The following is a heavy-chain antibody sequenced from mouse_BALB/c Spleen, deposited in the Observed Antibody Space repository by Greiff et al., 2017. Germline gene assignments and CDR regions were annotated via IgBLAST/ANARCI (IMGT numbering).Heavy chain of an antibody. CDR2: IDPANGNT. D-gene: IGHD2-3*01. CDR1: GFNIKDTY. J-gene: IGHJ3*01. V-gene: IGHV14-3*02. CDR3: ARRGDGYSWFAY. Sequence: EVQLVESGAELVKPGASVKLSCTASGFNIKDTYMHWVKQRPEQGLEWIGRIDPANGNTKYDPKFQGTATITADTSSNTAYLQLSSLTSEDTAVYYCARRGDGYSWFAYWGQGTLVTVSA.